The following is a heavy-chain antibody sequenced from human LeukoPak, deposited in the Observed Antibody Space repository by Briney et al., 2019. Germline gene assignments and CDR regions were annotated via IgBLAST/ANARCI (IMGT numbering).Heavy chain of an antibody. CDR3: ARDRSDRLAVAGTSAFDY. CDR1: GFTFSNYA. V-gene: IGHV3-21*01. Sequence: GGSLRLSCSASGFTFSNYAMHWVRQAPGKGLEWVCCISSSSSYIYYADSVKGRFTISRDNAKNSLYLQMNSLRAEDTAVYYCARDRSDRLAVAGTSAFDYWGQGTLVTVSS. J-gene: IGHJ4*02. CDR2: ISSSSSYI. D-gene: IGHD6-19*01.